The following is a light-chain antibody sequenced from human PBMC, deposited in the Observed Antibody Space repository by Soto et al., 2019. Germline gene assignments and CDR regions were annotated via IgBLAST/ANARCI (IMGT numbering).Light chain of an antibody. V-gene: IGKV4-1*01. CDR3: QPYYSTPYT. CDR2: WAS. J-gene: IGKJ2*01. Sequence: DIVLTQSPDSLAVSLGERATINCKSSQSVLYSSNNKNYLAWYQQKPGQPPKLLIYWASTRESGVPDRFSGSGAGTDFTLTISRLQAEDVAVYYCQPYYSTPYTFGQGTKLEIK. CDR1: QSVLYSSNNKNY.